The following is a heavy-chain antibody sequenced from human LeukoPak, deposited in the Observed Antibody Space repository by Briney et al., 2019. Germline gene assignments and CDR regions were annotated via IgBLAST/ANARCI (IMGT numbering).Heavy chain of an antibody. Sequence: GGSLRLSCAASGFTFSSYEMNWVRQAPGKGLEWVSYISSSGSTIYNADSVKGRFTISRDNAKNSLYLQMNSLRADDTAVYYCARERGDSGYDYFIDSPSDYWGQGTLVTVSS. CDR1: GFTFSSYE. J-gene: IGHJ4*02. CDR3: ARERGDSGYDYFIDSPSDY. D-gene: IGHD5-12*01. CDR2: ISSSGSTI. V-gene: IGHV3-48*03.